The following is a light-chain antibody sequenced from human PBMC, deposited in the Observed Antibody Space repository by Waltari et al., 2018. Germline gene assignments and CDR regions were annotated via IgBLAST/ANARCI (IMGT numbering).Light chain of an antibody. CDR2: DVR. V-gene: IGLV2-14*03. J-gene: IGLJ1*01. Sequence: QSALTQPASVSGSPGQSITISCTGTSSDVGGSNYVSWYPQHAGKAPKPMIYDVRDRPSGVSNRFSGSKSGNTASLTISGLQAEDEADYYCSSYTSSNTYVFGTGTKVTVL. CDR1: SSDVGGSNY. CDR3: SSYTSSNTYV.